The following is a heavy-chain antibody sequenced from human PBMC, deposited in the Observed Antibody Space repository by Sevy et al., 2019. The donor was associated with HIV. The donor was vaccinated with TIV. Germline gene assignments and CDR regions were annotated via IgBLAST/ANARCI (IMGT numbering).Heavy chain of an antibody. CDR2: INGGGNT. J-gene: IGHJ4*02. CDR1: GTSFSGYF. V-gene: IGHV4-34*01. CDR3: AGSYFYYATSSPYRILIDY. D-gene: IGHD3-16*01. Sequence: SETLSLTCAVYGTSFSGYFWNWIRQSPGKGLEWIGEINGGGNTTYSLSLQSRVTISMDTSKSQFSLNQHSVTAADTAIYFCAGSYFYYATSSPYRILIDYRGQGIQVTVSS.